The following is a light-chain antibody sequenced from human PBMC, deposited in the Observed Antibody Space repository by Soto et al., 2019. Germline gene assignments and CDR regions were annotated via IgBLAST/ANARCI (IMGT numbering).Light chain of an antibody. CDR2: GAS. CDR1: QSVSSN. J-gene: IGKJ5*01. V-gene: IGKV3-15*01. Sequence: EIGMTQSPATLSVSPGERATLSCRASQSVSSNLAWYQQKPGQAPRLLIYGASTRATGIPARFSGSGSGTEFTLTISSLQSEDFAVYYCQQYNNWPITFGQGT. CDR3: QQYNNWPIT.